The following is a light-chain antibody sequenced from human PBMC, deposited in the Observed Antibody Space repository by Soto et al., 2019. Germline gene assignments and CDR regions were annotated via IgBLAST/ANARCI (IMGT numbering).Light chain of an antibody. CDR2: DVN. CDR3: FSKISGFVYG. V-gene: IGLV2-14*01. J-gene: IGLJ1*01. CDR1: NTDLGVYGY. Sequence: QSSLTHPASLSGSFGQSITISCSGPNTDLGVYGYVSWYQHHPGKAPKLLIYDVNNRPSGISDRFSGSKSGDTASLTISGLQAEDEADYFCFSKISGFVYGFGTGTKV.